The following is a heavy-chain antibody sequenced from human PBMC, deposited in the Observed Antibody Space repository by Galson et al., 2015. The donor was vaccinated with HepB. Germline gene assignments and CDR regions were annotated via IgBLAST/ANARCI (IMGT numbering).Heavy chain of an antibody. CDR3: AGAGGQQLVKRGDWFDP. V-gene: IGHV1-69*04. CDR2: IIPILGIA. Sequence: SVKVSCKASGGTFSSYAISWVRQAPGQGLEWMGRIIPILGIANYAQKFQGRVTITADKSTSTAYMELSSLRSEDTAVYYCAGAGGQQLVKRGDWFDPWGQGTLVTVSS. J-gene: IGHJ5*02. CDR1: GGTFSSYA. D-gene: IGHD6-13*01.